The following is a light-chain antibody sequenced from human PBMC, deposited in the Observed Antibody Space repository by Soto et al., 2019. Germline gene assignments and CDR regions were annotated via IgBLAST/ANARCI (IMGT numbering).Light chain of an antibody. Sequence: IQMTQSPSSVSASVGDRVTITCRASQDVKSWLAWYQQKPGKAPKLLINAASTLHTGVPSRFSGSGAGTEFNFTISSLQPEDFATYYCQQGISFPLTFGGGTKVDIK. V-gene: IGKV1-12*01. CDR3: QQGISFPLT. CDR2: AAS. CDR1: QDVKSW. J-gene: IGKJ4*01.